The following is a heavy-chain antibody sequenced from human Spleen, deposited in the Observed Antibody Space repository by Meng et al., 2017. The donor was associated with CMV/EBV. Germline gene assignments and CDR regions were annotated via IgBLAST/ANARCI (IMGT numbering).Heavy chain of an antibody. D-gene: IGHD3-3*01. Sequence: SETLSLTCTVSGGSISSSTYYWGWIRQPPGKGLEWIGSIYYSGSTNHNPSLKGRVTISVDTSKNQFYLKLSSVTAADTAVYYCARAKRDLEFGYDYWGQGTLVTVSS. CDR3: ARAKRDLEFGYDY. CDR2: IYYSGST. J-gene: IGHJ4*02. V-gene: IGHV4-39*07. CDR1: GGSISSSTYY.